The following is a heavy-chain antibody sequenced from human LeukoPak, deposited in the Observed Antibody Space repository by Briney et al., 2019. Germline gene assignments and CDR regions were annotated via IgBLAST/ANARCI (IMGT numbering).Heavy chain of an antibody. D-gene: IGHD6-13*01. CDR3: ARDSGYSSSWYRWN. Sequence: GGSLRLSCAASGFTFSSYSMNWVRQAPGKGLEWVSYINSSSSTIYYADSVKGRFTISRDNAKNSLYLQMNSLRAEDTAVYYCARDSGYSSSWYRWNWGQGTLVTVSS. CDR2: INSSSSTI. J-gene: IGHJ4*02. V-gene: IGHV3-48*01. CDR1: GFTFSSYS.